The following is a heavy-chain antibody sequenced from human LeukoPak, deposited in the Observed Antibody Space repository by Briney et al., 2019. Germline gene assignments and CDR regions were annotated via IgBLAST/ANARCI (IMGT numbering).Heavy chain of an antibody. CDR3: ARDPHIVVVPSAMDY. J-gene: IGHJ4*02. Sequence: GGSLRLSCAASGFTFSSYTMHWVRQAPGKGLEYVSAITTNGGRTYYANSFKGRFTISRDNSKSTLYLQMGSLRAEDMAVYYCARDPHIVVVPSAMDYWGQGTLVTVSS. D-gene: IGHD2-2*01. V-gene: IGHV3-64*01. CDR2: ITTNGGRT. CDR1: GFTFSSYT.